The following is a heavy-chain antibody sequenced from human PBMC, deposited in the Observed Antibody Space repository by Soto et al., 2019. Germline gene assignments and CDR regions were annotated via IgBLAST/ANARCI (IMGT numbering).Heavy chain of an antibody. Sequence: RASVKVSCKASGYTFTNYAMHWVRQAPGQRLEWMGWINAGNGNTKYSQKFQGRVTITRDTSASTAYMELSSLRSEDTAVYYCARGGSLYWYFDLWGRGTLVTVSS. D-gene: IGHD1-26*01. V-gene: IGHV1-3*01. CDR3: ARGGSLYWYFDL. CDR1: GYTFTNYA. CDR2: INAGNGNT. J-gene: IGHJ2*01.